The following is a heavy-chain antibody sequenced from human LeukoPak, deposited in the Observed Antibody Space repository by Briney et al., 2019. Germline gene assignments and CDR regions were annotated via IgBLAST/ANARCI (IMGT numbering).Heavy chain of an antibody. Sequence: PGGSLRLSCAASGFTFSSYAMHWVRQAPGKGLEWVAVISYDGSNKYYADSVKGRFTISRDNSKNTLYLQMNSLRAEDTAVYYCARDGGYSSGWYGYYYYGMDVWGQGTTATVSS. CDR2: ISYDGSNK. J-gene: IGHJ6*02. CDR1: GFTFSSYA. D-gene: IGHD6-19*01. CDR3: ARDGGYSSGWYGYYYYGMDV. V-gene: IGHV3-30-3*01.